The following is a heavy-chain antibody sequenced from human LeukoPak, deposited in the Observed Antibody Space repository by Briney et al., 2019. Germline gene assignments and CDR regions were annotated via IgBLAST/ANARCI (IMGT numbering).Heavy chain of an antibody. J-gene: IGHJ6*03. V-gene: IGHV3-7*01. CDR2: IKQDGSEK. CDR3: ARDNDYVWGSYYYYYYMDV. CDR1: GFTFSSYW. Sequence: GGSLRLSCAASGFTFSSYWMSWVRQAPGKGLEWMANIKQDGSEKYYVDSVKGRFTISRDNAKNSLYLQMNSLRAEDTAVYYCARDNDYVWGSYYYYYYMDVWGKGTTVTISS. D-gene: IGHD3-16*01.